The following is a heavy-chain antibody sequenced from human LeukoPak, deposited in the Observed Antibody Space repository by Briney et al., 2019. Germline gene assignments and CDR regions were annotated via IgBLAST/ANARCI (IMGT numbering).Heavy chain of an antibody. Sequence: PGGSLRLSCAASGFTFSSYAMSWVRQAPGKGLEWVSGSAYYADSVRARFTISRDNSKNTLYLQMNSLRAEDTAVYYCAKDCTVTRAGGWYFDYWAREPWSPSPQ. D-gene: IGHD4-17*01. CDR2: SA. CDR3: AKDCTVTRAGGWYFDY. J-gene: IGHJ4*02. V-gene: IGHV3-23*01. CDR1: GFTFSSYA.